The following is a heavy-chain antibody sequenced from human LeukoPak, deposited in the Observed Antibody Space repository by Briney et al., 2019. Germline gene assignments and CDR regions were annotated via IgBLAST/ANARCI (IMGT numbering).Heavy chain of an antibody. CDR1: GFTVSSNY. V-gene: IGHV3-53*01. CDR3: AGNYDSSGYALDY. CDR2: IYSGGST. D-gene: IGHD3-22*01. Sequence: GGSLRLSCAVSGFTVSSNYMSWVRQAPGKGLEWVSVIYSGGSTYYADSVKGRFIISRDNAKNSLYLQMNSLRAEDTAVYYCAGNYDSSGYALDYWGQGTLVTVSS. J-gene: IGHJ4*02.